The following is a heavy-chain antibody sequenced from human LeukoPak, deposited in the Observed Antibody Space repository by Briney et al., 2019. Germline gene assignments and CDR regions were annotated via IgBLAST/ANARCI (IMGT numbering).Heavy chain of an antibody. Sequence: SQTLSLTCAISGDGVSSGSATWNWIRQPPSRGLEWLGRTYYRSKWFNDYAVSVKSRISVDPDTSKNQFSLQLNSVTPEDTAVYYCARDGETSWYHFDYWGQGTLVTVSS. V-gene: IGHV6-1*01. CDR3: ARDGETSWYHFDY. CDR1: GDGVSSGSAT. J-gene: IGHJ4*02. CDR2: TYYRSKWFN. D-gene: IGHD6-13*01.